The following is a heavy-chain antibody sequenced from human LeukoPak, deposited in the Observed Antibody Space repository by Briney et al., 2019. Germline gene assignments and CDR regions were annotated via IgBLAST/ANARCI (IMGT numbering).Heavy chain of an antibody. CDR2: INHSGST. Sequence: PSETLSLTCAVYGGSFSGYYWSWIRQPPGKGLEWIGEINHSGSTNYNPSLKSRDTISVDTSKNQFSLKLSSVTAADTAVYYCAREKWRVELDYWGQGTLVTVSS. CDR3: AREKWRVELDY. V-gene: IGHV4-34*01. CDR1: GGSFSGYY. D-gene: IGHD5-12*01. J-gene: IGHJ4*02.